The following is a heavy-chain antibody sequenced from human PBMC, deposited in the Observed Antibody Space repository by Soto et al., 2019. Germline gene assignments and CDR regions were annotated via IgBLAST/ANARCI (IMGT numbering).Heavy chain of an antibody. CDR1: GYTFTSYG. V-gene: IGHV1-18*01. J-gene: IGHJ4*02. Sequence: ASVKVSCKTSGYTFTSYGVTWVRQAPGQGLEWMGWISAYNGNTNYAQKFQGRITMTTDTSTSTAYMELRSLRSDDTAVYYCAIGYDFGSVYYSGYFDYWGKGTLVTV. CDR2: ISAYNGNT. D-gene: IGHD3-3*01. CDR3: AIGYDFGSVYYSGYFDY.